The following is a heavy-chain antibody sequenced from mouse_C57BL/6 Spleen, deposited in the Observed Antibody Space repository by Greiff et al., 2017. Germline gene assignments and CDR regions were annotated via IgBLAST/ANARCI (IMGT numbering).Heavy chain of an antibody. CDR3: ARHEKGRDSFDY. CDR2: ISSGGSYT. D-gene: IGHD3-3*01. Sequence: EVKLMESGGDLVKPGGSLKLSCAVSGFTFSSYGMSWVRQTPDKRLEWVATISSGGSYTYYPDSVKGRFTIYRENAKNTLYLQMSNQKAEDTAMYYCARHEKGRDSFDYWGQGTTLTVSS. CDR1: GFTFSSYG. V-gene: IGHV5-6*01. J-gene: IGHJ2*01.